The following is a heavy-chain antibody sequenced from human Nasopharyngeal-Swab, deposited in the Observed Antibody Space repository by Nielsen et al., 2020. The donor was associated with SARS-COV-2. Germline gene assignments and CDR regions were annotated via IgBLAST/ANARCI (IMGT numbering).Heavy chain of an antibody. Sequence: ASVPVSCMASGYTFTDYYIHWVRQAPGQGLEWMGWINPNSGGTNYAQKFQGRVTMTRDTSISTAYMELSRLRSDDTAVYYCARGDYYDRSRLGYWGQGTLVTVSS. CDR2: INPNSGGT. CDR3: ARGDYYDRSRLGY. D-gene: IGHD3-22*01. J-gene: IGHJ4*02. V-gene: IGHV1-2*02. CDR1: GYTFTDYY.